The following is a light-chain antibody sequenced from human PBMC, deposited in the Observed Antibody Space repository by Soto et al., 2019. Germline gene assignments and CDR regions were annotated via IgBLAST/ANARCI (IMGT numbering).Light chain of an antibody. CDR1: SSNIGAGFD. V-gene: IGLV1-40*01. J-gene: IGLJ2*01. CDR3: QSYDTSLTGSV. CDR2: GDN. Sequence: QSVLTQPPSVSGAPGQRITISCTGTSSNIGAGFDVQWYQQLPGTAPKLLMYGDNIRPSGVPDRFSGSQSDTSASLAITGLQAEDEADYYCQSYDTSLTGSVFGGGTKVTVL.